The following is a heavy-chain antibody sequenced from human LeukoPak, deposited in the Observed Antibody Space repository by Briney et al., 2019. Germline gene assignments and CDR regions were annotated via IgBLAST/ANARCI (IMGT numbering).Heavy chain of an antibody. D-gene: IGHD5-12*01. Sequence: GGSLRLSCAASGFTFSSYWMSWVRQAPGKGLEWVANIKQDGSEKNYVDAVKGRFTISRDNAKNSLELQMNSLRDEDTAVYYCARAGGYASSWAYWGQGTLVTVSS. CDR3: ARAGGYASSWAY. CDR2: IKQDGSEK. CDR1: GFTFSSYW. V-gene: IGHV3-7*01. J-gene: IGHJ4*02.